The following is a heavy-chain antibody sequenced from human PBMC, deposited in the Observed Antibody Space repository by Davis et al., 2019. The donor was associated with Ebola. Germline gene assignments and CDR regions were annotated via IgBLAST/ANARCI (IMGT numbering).Heavy chain of an antibody. V-gene: IGHV4-39*07. D-gene: IGHD3-22*01. CDR1: GGSVSSSSNF. J-gene: IGHJ6*03. CDR2: FLCGDNT. CDR3: AKGFSMKAVAQNGYLDV. Sequence: PSETLSLTCTVSGGSVSSSSNFWGWIRPPPGQGLEWLGFFLCGDNTHYSPSLRRRTTMSLDTSKNQFSLQVTSVTAADTATYYCAKGFSMKAVAQNGYLDVWGKGTTVTVSS.